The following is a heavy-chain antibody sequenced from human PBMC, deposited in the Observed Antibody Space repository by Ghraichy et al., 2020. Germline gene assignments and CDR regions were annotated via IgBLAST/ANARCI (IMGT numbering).Heavy chain of an antibody. V-gene: IGHV3-23*01. CDR3: AKGSAAARPYYFDY. Sequence: ESLNISCAASGFTFSNYAMAWVRQAPGKGLEWVSAITDDGGSTYYADSVKGRFTISRDNSKNTLYLQINSLRADDTAVYYCAKGSAAARPYYFDYWGQGTLVTVSS. J-gene: IGHJ4*02. CDR2: ITDDGGST. CDR1: GFTFSNYA. D-gene: IGHD6-6*01.